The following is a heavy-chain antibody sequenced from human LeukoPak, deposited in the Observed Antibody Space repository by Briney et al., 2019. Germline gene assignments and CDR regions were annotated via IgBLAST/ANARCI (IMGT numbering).Heavy chain of an antibody. V-gene: IGHV4-38-2*02. Sequence: SETLSLTCTVSGQSISSGYYWGWTRPPPGKGLEWIGTIYHSGSTYYNPSLKSRVTISVDTSKTQFSLKLSSVTAADTAVYYCVNGPDAFDIWGQGTLVIVSS. CDR2: IYHSGST. CDR3: VNGPDAFDI. J-gene: IGHJ3*02. CDR1: GQSISSGYY.